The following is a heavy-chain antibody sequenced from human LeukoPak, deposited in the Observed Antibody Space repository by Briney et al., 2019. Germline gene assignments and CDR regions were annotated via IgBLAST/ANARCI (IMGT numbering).Heavy chain of an antibody. J-gene: IGHJ4*02. Sequence: ASVKVSCKASGGTFSSYAISWVRQAPGQGLEWMGGIIPIFGTANYAQKFQGRVTITADESTSTAYMELSSLRSEDTAVYYCARDPFRTDWVTAGRTVYQRPPVYFGYWGQGTLVTVSS. CDR3: ARDPFRTDWVTAGRTVYQRPPVYFGY. CDR2: IIPIFGTA. D-gene: IGHD2-2*01. V-gene: IGHV1-69*13. CDR1: GGTFSSYA.